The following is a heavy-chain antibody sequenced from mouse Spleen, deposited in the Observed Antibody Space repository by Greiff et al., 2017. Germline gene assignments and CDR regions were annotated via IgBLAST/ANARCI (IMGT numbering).Heavy chain of an antibody. D-gene: IGHD2-1*01. Sequence: VQLQQSGAELVKPGASVKISCKASGYTFTDYYINWVKQRPGQGLEWIGVINPGSGGTNYNEKFKGKATLTADKSSSTAYMQLSSLTSDDSAVYFCARNHYGNIYAMDYWGQGTSVTVSS. CDR2: INPGSGGT. CDR1: GYTFTDYY. V-gene: IGHV1-77*01. CDR3: ARNHYGNIYAMDY. J-gene: IGHJ4*01.